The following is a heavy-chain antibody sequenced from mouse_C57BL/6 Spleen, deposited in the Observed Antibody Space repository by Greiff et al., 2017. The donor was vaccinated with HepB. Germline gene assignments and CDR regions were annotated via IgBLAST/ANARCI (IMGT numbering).Heavy chain of an antibody. D-gene: IGHD1-1*01. J-gene: IGHJ4*01. CDR3: ARFYGSHAMDY. Sequence: EESGPGLVKPSQSLSLTCSVTGYSITSGYYWNWIRQFPGNKLEWMGYISYDGSNNYNPSLKNRISITRDTSKNQFFLKLNSVTTEDTATYYCARFYGSHAMDYWGQGTSVTVSS. CDR2: ISYDGSN. CDR1: GYSITSGYY. V-gene: IGHV3-6*01.